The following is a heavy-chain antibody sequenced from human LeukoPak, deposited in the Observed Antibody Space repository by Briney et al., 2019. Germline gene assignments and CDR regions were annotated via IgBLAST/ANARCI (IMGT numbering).Heavy chain of an antibody. CDR1: GFTFSSYA. Sequence: GGSLRLSCAASGFTFSSYAMSWVRQAPGKGLEWVSAISGSGGSTYYADSAKGRFTISRDNSKNTLYLQMNSLRAEDTAVYYCAKDQVSSGWFPFDYWGQGTLVTVSS. D-gene: IGHD6-19*01. J-gene: IGHJ4*02. V-gene: IGHV3-23*01. CDR3: AKDQVSSGWFPFDY. CDR2: ISGSGGST.